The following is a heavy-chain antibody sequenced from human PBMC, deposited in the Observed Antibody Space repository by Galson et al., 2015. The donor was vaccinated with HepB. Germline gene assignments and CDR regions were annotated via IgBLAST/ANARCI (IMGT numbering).Heavy chain of an antibody. J-gene: IGHJ4*02. D-gene: IGHD1/OR15-1a*01. V-gene: IGHV3-21*01. Sequence: SLRLSCAASGFTFSSYSMNWVRQAPGKGLEWVSSISSSSSYIYYADSVKGRFTISRDNAKNSLYLQMNSLRAEDTAVYYCARDEQPGDVIDYWGQGTLVTVSS. CDR2: ISSSSSYI. CDR3: ARDEQPGDVIDY. CDR1: GFTFSSYS.